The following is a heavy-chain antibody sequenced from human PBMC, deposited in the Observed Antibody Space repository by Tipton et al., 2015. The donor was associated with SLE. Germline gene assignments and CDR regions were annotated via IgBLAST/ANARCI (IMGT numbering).Heavy chain of an antibody. Sequence: SLRLSCAASGFTFSSYWMSWVRQAPGKGLEWVANIKQDGSEKYYVDSVKGRFTIPRDNAKNSLYLQMNSLRAEDTAVYYCARALWFRFYFDYWGQGTLVTVSS. D-gene: IGHD3-10*01. V-gene: IGHV3-7*01. CDR1: GFTFSSYW. CDR2: IKQDGSEK. CDR3: ARALWFRFYFDY. J-gene: IGHJ4*02.